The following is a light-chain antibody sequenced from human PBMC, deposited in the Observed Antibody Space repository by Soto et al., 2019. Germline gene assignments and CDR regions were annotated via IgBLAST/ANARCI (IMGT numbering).Light chain of an antibody. CDR2: GAS. V-gene: IGKV3-15*01. CDR1: QSVSSD. CDR3: QQYHIWGSWT. J-gene: IGKJ1*01. Sequence: VVMTQSPTPLSVAPGERATHSCRVSQSVSSDLAWYHQKPGQPPRLLIYGASTRATDIPASFSGSGSGIGFTLTISTLQSEDFAVYLCQQYHIWGSWTFGRGAKVDI.